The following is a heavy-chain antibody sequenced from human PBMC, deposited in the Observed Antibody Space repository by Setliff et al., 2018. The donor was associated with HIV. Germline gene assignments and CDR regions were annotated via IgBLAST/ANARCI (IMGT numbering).Heavy chain of an antibody. V-gene: IGHV3-21*01. CDR2: ISSTSTYL. Sequence: PGGSLRLSCAASGFTFSSYTMNWVRRAPGKGLQWVSSISSTSTYLHYADSVKGRFTISRDNAKNSLYLQMNSLRAEDTAVYYCARPYTVWVYGMDLWGQGTTVTVSS. CDR3: ARPYTVWVYGMDL. CDR1: GFTFSSYT. D-gene: IGHD2-8*01. J-gene: IGHJ6*02.